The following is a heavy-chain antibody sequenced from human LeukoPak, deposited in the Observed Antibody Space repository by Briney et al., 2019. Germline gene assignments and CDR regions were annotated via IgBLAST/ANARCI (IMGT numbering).Heavy chain of an antibody. J-gene: IGHJ3*02. V-gene: IGHV4-39*07. CDR1: GGSISSSSYY. D-gene: IGHD3-22*01. CDR2: IYYSGST. Sequence: SETLSLTCTVSGGSISSSSYYWGWIRQPPGKGLEWIGSIYYSGSTYYNPSLRSRVTISVDTSKNQFSLELSSVTAADTAVYYCASSPYYYDSSGYFKGPPILYAFDIWGQGTMVTVSS. CDR3: ASSPYYYDSSGYFKGPPILYAFDI.